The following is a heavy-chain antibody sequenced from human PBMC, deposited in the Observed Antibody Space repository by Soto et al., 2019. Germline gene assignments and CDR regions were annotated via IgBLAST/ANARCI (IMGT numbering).Heavy chain of an antibody. J-gene: IGHJ5*02. D-gene: IGHD2-15*01. CDR3: ARSSTDCSGGSCYWGGWFDP. V-gene: IGHV4-30-4*01. CDR1: GGSISSGDYY. CDR2: IYYSGST. Sequence: SETLSLTCTVSGGSISSGDYYWSWIRQPPGKGLEWIGYIYYSGSTYYNPSLKSRVTISVDTSKNQFSLKLSSVTAADTAVYYCARSSTDCSGGSCYWGGWFDPWGQGTLVTVSS.